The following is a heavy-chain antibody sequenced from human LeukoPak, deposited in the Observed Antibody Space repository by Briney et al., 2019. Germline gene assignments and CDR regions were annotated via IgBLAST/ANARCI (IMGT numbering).Heavy chain of an antibody. CDR1: GGSISRYY. J-gene: IGHJ4*02. Sequence: SETLSLTCTVSGGSISRYYWNWIRQPPGKGLEWIGYIYYNGSNNYNPSLKTRVTISVHTSRSLFSLRLSSVAAADTAVYYCARSPSGREWDPLHFDYWGQGTPVTVSS. V-gene: IGHV4-59*01. CDR2: IYYNGSN. D-gene: IGHD1-26*01. CDR3: ARSPSGREWDPLHFDY.